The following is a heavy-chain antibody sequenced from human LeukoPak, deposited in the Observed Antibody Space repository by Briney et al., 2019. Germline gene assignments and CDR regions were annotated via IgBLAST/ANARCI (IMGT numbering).Heavy chain of an antibody. J-gene: IGHJ4*02. CDR1: GYTFTGYY. CDR2: INPNSGGT. V-gene: IGHV1-2*02. Sequence: ASVKVSCKASGYTFTGYYMHWVRQAPGQGLEWMGWINPNSGGTNYAQKFQGRVTMTRDTSISTAYMELSRLRSDDTAVYYCARAQGNIAVAGTLGYWSQGTLVTVSS. D-gene: IGHD6-19*01. CDR3: ARAQGNIAVAGTLGY.